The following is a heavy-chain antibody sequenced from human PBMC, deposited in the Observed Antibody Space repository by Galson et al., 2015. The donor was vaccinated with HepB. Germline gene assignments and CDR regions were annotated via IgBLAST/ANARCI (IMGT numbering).Heavy chain of an antibody. CDR2: ISSSSSTI. J-gene: IGHJ6*02. CDR1: GFTFSSYS. D-gene: IGHD4-17*01. Sequence: SLRLSCAASGFTFSSYSMNWVRQAPGKGLEWVSYISSSSSTIYYADSVKGRFTISRDNAKNSLYLQMNSLRAEDTAVYYCARDGTVTDGLNYYYYYGMDVWGQGTTVTVSS. CDR3: ARDGTVTDGLNYYYYYGMDV. V-gene: IGHV3-48*01.